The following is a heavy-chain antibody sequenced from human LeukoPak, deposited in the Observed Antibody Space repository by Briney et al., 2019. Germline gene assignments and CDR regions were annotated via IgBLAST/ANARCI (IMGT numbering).Heavy chain of an antibody. CDR2: IKSKTDGGTT. D-gene: IGHD3-10*01. CDR3: AKSRRGPEGKDLFDY. V-gene: IGHV3-15*01. CDR1: GFTFSNAW. J-gene: IGHJ4*02. Sequence: GGSLRLSCAASGFTFSNAWMSWVRQAPGKGLEWVGRIKSKTDGGTTDYAAPVKGRFTISRDDSKNTLYLQMNSLRAEDTAVYYCAKSRRGPEGKDLFDYWGQGTLVTVSS.